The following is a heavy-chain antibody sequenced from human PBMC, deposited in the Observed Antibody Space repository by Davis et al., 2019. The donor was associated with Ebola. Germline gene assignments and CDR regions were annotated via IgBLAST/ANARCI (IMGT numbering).Heavy chain of an antibody. V-gene: IGHV3-7*01. J-gene: IGHJ6*02. Sequence: GGSLRLSCVASGFNFPDYYMNWVRQAPGKGLEWVANIKHDESQRYYADSVKGRFYISRDNSKNSLYLQMNSLRAEDTAVYYCARVSIGDYGGGMDVWGQGTTVTVSS. CDR3: ARVSIGDYGGGMDV. D-gene: IGHD4-17*01. CDR1: GFNFPDYY. CDR2: IKHDESQR.